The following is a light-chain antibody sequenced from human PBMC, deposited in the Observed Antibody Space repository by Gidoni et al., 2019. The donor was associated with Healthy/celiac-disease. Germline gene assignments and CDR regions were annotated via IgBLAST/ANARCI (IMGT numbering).Light chain of an antibody. J-gene: IGLJ2*01. V-gene: IGLV3-1*01. CDR1: KLGDKY. CDR3: QAWDSSTASV. CDR2: QDS. Sequence: SYELTQQPSVSVSPGPTASITCSGDKLGDKYACWYQQKPGQSPVLVIYQDSKRPSGIPERFSGSNSGNTATLTISGTQAMDEADYYCQAWDSSTASVFGGGTKLTVL.